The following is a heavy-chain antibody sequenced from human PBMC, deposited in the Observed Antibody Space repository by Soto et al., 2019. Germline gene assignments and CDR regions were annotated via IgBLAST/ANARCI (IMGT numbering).Heavy chain of an antibody. Sequence: ASVKVSCKASGYTFTSYAMHWVRQAPGQRLEWMGWINAGNGNTKYSQKFQGRVTITRDTSASTAYMELSSLRSEDTAVYYCARDLDGSGSYYLGYFDYWGQGTLVTVSS. D-gene: IGHD3-10*01. CDR1: GYTFTSYA. J-gene: IGHJ4*02. CDR3: ARDLDGSGSYYLGYFDY. V-gene: IGHV1-3*01. CDR2: INAGNGNT.